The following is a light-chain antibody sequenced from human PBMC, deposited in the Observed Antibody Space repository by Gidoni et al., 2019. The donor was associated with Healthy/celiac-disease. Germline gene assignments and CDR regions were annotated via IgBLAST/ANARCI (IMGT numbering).Light chain of an antibody. CDR3: QQYNTLPRWT. CDR2: GAS. V-gene: IGKV3-15*01. J-gene: IGKJ1*01. Sequence: EIVMTQSPATLSVSPGERATLSCRASQSVSSNLAWYQQKPGPAPRLLIYGASTRATGIPARFSGSGSGTEFTLTISSLQSEDFAVYYCQQYNTLPRWTFXQXTKVEIK. CDR1: QSVSSN.